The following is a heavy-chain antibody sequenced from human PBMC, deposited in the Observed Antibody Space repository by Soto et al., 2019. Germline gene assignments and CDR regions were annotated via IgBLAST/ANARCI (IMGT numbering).Heavy chain of an antibody. V-gene: IGHV1-3*01. D-gene: IGHD2-8*01. CDR1: GYTFTSYA. CDR3: ARDLIYCTNGVCQYYYGMDV. J-gene: IGHJ6*02. Sequence: ASVKVSCKASGYTFTSYAMHWVRQAPGQRLEWMGWINAGNGNTKYSQKFQGRVTITRDTSASTAYMELSSLRSEDTAVYYCARDLIYCTNGVCQYYYGMDVWGQGTTVTVS. CDR2: INAGNGNT.